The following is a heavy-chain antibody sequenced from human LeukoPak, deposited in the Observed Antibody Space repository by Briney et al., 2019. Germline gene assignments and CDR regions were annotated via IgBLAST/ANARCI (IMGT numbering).Heavy chain of an antibody. D-gene: IGHD6-19*01. J-gene: IGHJ4*02. CDR3: ASYLYSSGWYYPLDY. CDR2: INAGNGNT. V-gene: IGHV1-3*01. Sequence: ASVKVSCTASGYTFTSYAMHWVRQAPGQRLEWMGWINAGNGNTKYSQKFQGRVTITRDTSASTAHMELSSLRSEDTAVYYCASYLYSSGWYYPLDYWGQGTLVTVSS. CDR1: GYTFTSYA.